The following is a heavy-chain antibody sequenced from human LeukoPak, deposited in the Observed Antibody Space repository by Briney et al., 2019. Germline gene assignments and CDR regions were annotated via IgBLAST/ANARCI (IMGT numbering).Heavy chain of an antibody. D-gene: IGHD3-10*01. CDR1: GFTFRAYA. Sequence: PGGSLRLSCVASGFTFRAYALPWVRQAPGQGLDWVAVVSSDGHSDFYVDSVRGRFTISRDNSRDTLYLQMDSLRAADTALYFCARSTYYNASGTFYSDGPFDTWGQGTLVTVSS. J-gene: IGHJ4*02. CDR3: ARSTYYNASGTFYSDGPFDT. CDR2: VSSDGHSD. V-gene: IGHV3-30*01.